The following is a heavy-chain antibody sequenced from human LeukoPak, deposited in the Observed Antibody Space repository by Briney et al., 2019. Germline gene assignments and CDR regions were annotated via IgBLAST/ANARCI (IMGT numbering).Heavy chain of an antibody. J-gene: IGHJ5*02. Sequence: GGSLRLSCTASGFTFGDYAMSWFRQAPGKGLEWVGFIRSKAYGGTTEYAASVKGRFTISRDDSKSIAYLQMNSLKTEDTAVYYCTRVRYYYDSSGYYSWFDPWGQGTLVTVSS. CDR3: TRVRYYYDSSGYYSWFDP. V-gene: IGHV3-49*03. CDR1: GFTFGDYA. D-gene: IGHD3-22*01. CDR2: IRSKAYGGTT.